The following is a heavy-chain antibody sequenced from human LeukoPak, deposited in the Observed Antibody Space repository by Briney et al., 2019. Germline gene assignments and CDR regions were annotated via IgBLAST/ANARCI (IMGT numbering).Heavy chain of an antibody. CDR1: GYTLTELS. Sequence: GASVKVSCKVSGYTLTELSMHWVRQAPGKGLEWMGGFDPEDGETIYAQKFQGRVTMTEDTSTDTAYMELSSLRSEDTAVYYCATGNRYYYDSSGYWNDYWGQGTLVTVSS. V-gene: IGHV1-24*01. CDR3: ATGNRYYYDSSGYWNDY. J-gene: IGHJ4*02. D-gene: IGHD3-22*01. CDR2: FDPEDGET.